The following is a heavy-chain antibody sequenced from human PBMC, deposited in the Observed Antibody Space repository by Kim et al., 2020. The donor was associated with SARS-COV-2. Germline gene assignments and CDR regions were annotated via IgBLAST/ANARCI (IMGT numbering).Heavy chain of an antibody. CDR3: ARAIRGSSTLRYYYYYGMDV. D-gene: IGHD6-6*01. CDR2: ICYSGST. CDR1: GGSISSYY. J-gene: IGHJ6*02. V-gene: IGHV4-59*13. Sequence: SETLSLTCTVYGGSISSYYWSWIRQPPGKGLEWIGYICYSGSTNYNPSLKSRVTISVDTSKNQFSLKLSSVTAADTAVYYCARAIRGSSTLRYYYYYGMDVWGQGTTVTVSS.